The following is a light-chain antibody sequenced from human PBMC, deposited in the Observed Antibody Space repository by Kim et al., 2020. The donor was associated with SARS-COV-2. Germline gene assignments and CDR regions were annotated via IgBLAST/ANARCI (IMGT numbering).Light chain of an antibody. J-gene: IGLJ3*02. CDR1: SSNIGSYY. CDR3: GTWDTSLLLGV. V-gene: IGLV1-51*01. CDR2: DNN. Sequence: QSVLTQPPSVSAAPGQKVNISCSGTSSNIGSYYVSWYRQFPGTAPQLLIYDNNKRPSGIPDRISGAKSGTTASLGITGLQTGDEADYYCGTWDTSLLLGVFGGGTQLTVL.